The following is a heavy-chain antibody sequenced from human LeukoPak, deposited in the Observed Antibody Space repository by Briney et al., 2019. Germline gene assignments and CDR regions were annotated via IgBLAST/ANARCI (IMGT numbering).Heavy chain of an antibody. V-gene: IGHV4-39*07. J-gene: IGHJ4*02. D-gene: IGHD4/OR15-4a*01. CDR2: MFYRGST. CDR1: GGSINTHFYY. CDR3: ARSETIWYYFDY. Sequence: SEALSLTCTVSGGSINTHFYYWGWIRQTPGKGLEWIGNMFYRGSTYYNPSLNSRVSMSLDTAKNQFSLRLSSVTAADTAVYFCARSETIWYYFDYWGQGRLVTVSS.